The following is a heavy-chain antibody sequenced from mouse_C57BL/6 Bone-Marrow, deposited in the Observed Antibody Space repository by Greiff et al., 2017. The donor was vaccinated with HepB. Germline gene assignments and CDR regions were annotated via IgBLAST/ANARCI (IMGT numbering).Heavy chain of an antibody. V-gene: IGHV1-69*01. CDR1: GYTFTSYW. CDR3: ARIYYGNLAWFAY. J-gene: IGHJ3*01. D-gene: IGHD2-1*01. Sequence: VKLQQPGAELVMPGASVKLSCKASGYTFTSYWMHWVKQRPGQGLEWIGEIDPSDSYTTYNQKFKGKSTLTVDKSSSTAYMQLSSLTSEDSAVYYCARIYYGNLAWFAYWGQGTLVTVSA. CDR2: IDPSDSYT.